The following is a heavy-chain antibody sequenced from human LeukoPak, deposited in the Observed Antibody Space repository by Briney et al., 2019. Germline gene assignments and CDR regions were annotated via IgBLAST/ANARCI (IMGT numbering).Heavy chain of an antibody. Sequence: GGSLRLSCAASGFAVSSNYMSWVRQAPGKGLEWVSYISSGSSTIYYADSVKGRFTISRDNANNSISLQMNSLRVEDTALYYCVRSITMFQYWGQGTLVTVSS. CDR2: ISSGSSTI. CDR1: GFAVSSNY. V-gene: IGHV3-48*01. D-gene: IGHD3-10*01. CDR3: VRSITMFQY. J-gene: IGHJ1*01.